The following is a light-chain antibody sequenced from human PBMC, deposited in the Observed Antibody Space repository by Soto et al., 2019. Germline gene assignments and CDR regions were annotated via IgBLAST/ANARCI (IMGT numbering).Light chain of an antibody. Sequence: EIVMTQSPATLSVSPGERATLSCRASQSVSSNLAWYQQKPGQAPRLLIYGASTRATGIPARFSGSGSGTEFTLTISSLQSEDFAVYYCQQRSNWPPATFGQGTKLELK. J-gene: IGKJ2*01. CDR3: QQRSNWPPAT. CDR2: GAS. V-gene: IGKV3-15*01. CDR1: QSVSSN.